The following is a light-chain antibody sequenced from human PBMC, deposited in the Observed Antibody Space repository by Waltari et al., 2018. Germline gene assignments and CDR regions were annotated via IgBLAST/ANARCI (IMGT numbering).Light chain of an antibody. J-gene: IGKJ4*01. CDR2: AAS. V-gene: IGKV1-39*01. CDR3: QQSYSTPLT. CDR1: QSINSF. Sequence: DIQMTQSPSSLSASVGDRVTITCRASQSINSFLNWYQQKPGKAPKLLIYAASSLQSGVPSRFSGSGSGTDFTLTISSLQPEEFAAYYCQQSYSTPLTFGGGTKVEIK.